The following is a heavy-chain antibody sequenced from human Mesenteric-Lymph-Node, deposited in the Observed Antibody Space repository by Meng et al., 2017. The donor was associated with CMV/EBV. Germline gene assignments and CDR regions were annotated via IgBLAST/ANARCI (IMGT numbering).Heavy chain of an antibody. CDR2: ISGSGSST. J-gene: IGHJ4*02. CDR1: GFSIANYA. D-gene: IGHD3-3*01. V-gene: IGHV3-23*01. CDR3: AKDSRPSYSDFWSGQYFDY. Sequence: GGSLRLSCAASGFSIANYAMSWVCQAPGKGLEWVSAISGSGSSTFNADSVMGRFTVSRDESKNTLYLQLSSLRAEDTAVYYCAKDSRPSYSDFWSGQYFDYWDQGALVTVSS.